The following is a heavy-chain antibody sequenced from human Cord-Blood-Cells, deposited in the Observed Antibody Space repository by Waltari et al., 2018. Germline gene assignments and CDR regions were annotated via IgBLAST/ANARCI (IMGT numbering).Heavy chain of an antibody. CDR3: ARKLNSSSSLYYFDY. J-gene: IGHJ4*02. CDR1: GGSISSSSYY. CDR2: IDYSGST. V-gene: IGHV4-39*01. D-gene: IGHD6-6*01. Sequence: QLQLQESGPGLVKPSETLSLTCTVSGGSISSSSYYWGWIRQPPGKGLEWIGSIDYSGSTYYNPSLKSRVTISVDTSKNQFSLKLSSVTAADTAVYYCARKLNSSSSLYYFDYWGQGTLVTVSS.